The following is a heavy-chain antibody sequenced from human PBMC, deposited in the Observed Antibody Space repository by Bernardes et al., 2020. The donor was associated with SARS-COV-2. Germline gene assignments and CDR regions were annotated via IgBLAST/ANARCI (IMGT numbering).Heavy chain of an antibody. V-gene: IGHV3-48*03. CDR3: ARMIGGWSPSGTPYYYHGMDV. D-gene: IGHD6-19*01. J-gene: IGHJ6*02. Sequence: GGSLRLSCVASGFTFSSYEMNWVRQAPGKGLEWNSYISTSGSDTFYADSVKGRFTISRDNAKNSLYLQMNSLGAEDTGVYYCARMIGGWSPSGTPYYYHGMDVWGQGTTVTVSS. CDR1: GFTFSSYE. CDR2: ISTSGSDT.